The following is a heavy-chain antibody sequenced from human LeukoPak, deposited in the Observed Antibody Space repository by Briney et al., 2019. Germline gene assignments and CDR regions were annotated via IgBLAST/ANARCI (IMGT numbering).Heavy chain of an antibody. CDR3: VRLRRNSDTSGFYYYDY. V-gene: IGHV3-21*01. D-gene: IGHD3-22*01. CDR2: ISVRSNYI. J-gene: IGHJ4*02. CDR1: GYTFSSYS. Sequence: GGSLRLSCAASGYTFSSYSINWVRQAPGKGLEWVSSISVRSNYIYYANSVRGRFSISRDDARDSLYLQMNSLRAEDTAVYYCVRLRRNSDTSGFYYYDYWGQGTLVTVSS.